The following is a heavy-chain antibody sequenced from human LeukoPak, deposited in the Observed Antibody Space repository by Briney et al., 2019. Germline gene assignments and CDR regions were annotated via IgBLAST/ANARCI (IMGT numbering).Heavy chain of an antibody. V-gene: IGHV4-4*07. D-gene: IGHD2-2*01. J-gene: IGHJ2*01. CDR2: LYTSGST. Sequence: PSETLSLTCTVSGGTINSYYWNWIRQPAGQGLEGIGHLYTSGSTDYNPSLKSRVTISMDTCKNQSSVKLNSVTATDTAKYCCATNRSELWGRGTLVTVSS. CDR3: ATNRSEL. CDR1: GGTINSYY.